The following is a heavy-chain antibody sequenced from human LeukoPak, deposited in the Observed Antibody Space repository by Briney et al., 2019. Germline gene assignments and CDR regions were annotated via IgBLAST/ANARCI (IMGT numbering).Heavy chain of an antibody. CDR3: ATDLAKWELHPN. CDR2: INPSGGST. D-gene: IGHD1-26*01. Sequence: ASVKVSCKASGYTFTGYYMHWVRQAPGQGLEWMGIINPSGGSTSYAQKFQGRVTMTEDTSTDTAYMELSSLRSEDTAVYYCATDLAKWELHPNWGQGTLVTVSS. CDR1: GYTFTGYY. J-gene: IGHJ4*02. V-gene: IGHV1-46*01.